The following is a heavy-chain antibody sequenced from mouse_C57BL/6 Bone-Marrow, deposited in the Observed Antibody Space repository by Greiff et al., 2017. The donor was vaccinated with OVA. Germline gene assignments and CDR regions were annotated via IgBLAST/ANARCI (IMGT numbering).Heavy chain of an antibody. V-gene: IGHV1-81*01. CDR2: IYPRSGNT. D-gene: IGHD2-3*01. CDR1: GYTFTSYG. Sequence: VHLVESGAELARPGASVKLSCKASGYTFTSYGISWVKQRTGQGLEWIGEIYPRSGNTYYNEKFKGKATLTADKSSSTAYMELRSLTSEDSAVYFCARPNDGYRNYWGQGTTLTVSS. CDR3: ARPNDGYRNY. J-gene: IGHJ2*01.